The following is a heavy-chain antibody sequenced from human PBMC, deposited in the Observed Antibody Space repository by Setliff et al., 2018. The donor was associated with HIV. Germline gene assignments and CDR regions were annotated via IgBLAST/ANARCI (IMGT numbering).Heavy chain of an antibody. D-gene: IGHD3-22*01. CDR2: IWYDGSKK. CDR1: GFTFSSYG. J-gene: IGHJ4*01. V-gene: IGHV3-33*01. CDR3: ARVQEPSYYDSSGYGNFDS. Sequence: GGSLRLSCAASGFTFSSYGMHWVRQAPGKGLEWVAVIWYDGSKKYYADSVKGRFTISRDDSKNTLYLHMNNLRAEDTALYYCARVQEPSYYDSSGYGNFDSWGHGTLVTVSS.